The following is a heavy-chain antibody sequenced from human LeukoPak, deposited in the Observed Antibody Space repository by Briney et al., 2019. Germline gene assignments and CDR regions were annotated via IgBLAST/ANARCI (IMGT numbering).Heavy chain of an antibody. D-gene: IGHD4-17*01. CDR2: INHSGST. CDR3: ARTVNYGDYAVYFDY. CDR1: GFTFSNYW. J-gene: IGHJ4*02. Sequence: PGGSLRLSCAASGFTFSNYWMGWVRQAPGKGLEWIGEINHSGSTNYNPSLKSRVTISVDTSKNQFSLKLSSVTAADTAVYYCARTVNYGDYAVYFDYWGQGTLVTVSS. V-gene: IGHV4-34*01.